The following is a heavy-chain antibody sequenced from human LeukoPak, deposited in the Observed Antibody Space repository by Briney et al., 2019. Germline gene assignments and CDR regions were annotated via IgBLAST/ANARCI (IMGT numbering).Heavy chain of an antibody. D-gene: IGHD3-10*01. CDR2: INHSGST. J-gene: IGHJ4*02. CDR1: GGSFSGYY. CDR3: ARRHVLLWFGELLYPPFDY. V-gene: IGHV4-34*01. Sequence: PSEALSLTCAVYGGSFSGYYWSWIRQPPGKGLEWIGEINHSGSTNYNPSLKSRVTISVDTSKNQFSLKLSSVTAADTAVYYCARRHVLLWFGELLYPPFDYWGQGTLVTVSS.